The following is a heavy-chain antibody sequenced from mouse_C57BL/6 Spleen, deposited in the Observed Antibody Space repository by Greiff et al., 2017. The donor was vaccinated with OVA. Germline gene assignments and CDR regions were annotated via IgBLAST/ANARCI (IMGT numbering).Heavy chain of an antibody. V-gene: IGHV10-1*01. CDR1: GFSFNPYA. J-gene: IGHJ1*03. CDR2: IRSKSNNYAT. Sequence: EVKVEESGGGLVQPKGSLKLSCAASGFSFNPYAMNWVRQAPGKGLEWVARIRSKSNNYATYYADSVKDRFTISRDDSESMLYLQMNNLKTEDTAMYYCVRHRDYGSSHWYFDVWGTGTTVTVSS. D-gene: IGHD1-1*01. CDR3: VRHRDYGSSHWYFDV.